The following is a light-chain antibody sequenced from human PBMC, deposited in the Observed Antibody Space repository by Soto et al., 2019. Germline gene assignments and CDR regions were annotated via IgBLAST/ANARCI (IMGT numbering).Light chain of an antibody. CDR2: GAS. CDR1: ETVSEDQ. Sequence: EILLTQSPGTLSLSPGQRATLSCRTRETVSEDQLAWYQQKPGQAPRLLIYGASSRATGVPDRVSGSGSGTDFTLTINRLEPEDFAVYYCQQYGNFPYTFGQGTKLEIK. J-gene: IGKJ2*01. V-gene: IGKV3-20*01. CDR3: QQYGNFPYT.